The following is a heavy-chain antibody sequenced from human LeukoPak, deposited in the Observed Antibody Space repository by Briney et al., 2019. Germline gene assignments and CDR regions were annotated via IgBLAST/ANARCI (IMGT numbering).Heavy chain of an antibody. D-gene: IGHD2-2*02. V-gene: IGHV1-18*01. CDR3: ARGGYCSSTSCYNSDVSYY. J-gene: IGHJ4*02. Sequence: ASVKVSCKASGYTFTSYGISWVRQAPGQGLEWMGWISAYNGNTNYAQKLQGRATMTTDTSTSTAYMELRSLRSDDTAVYYCARGGYCSSTSCYNSDVSYYWGQGTLVTVSS. CDR1: GYTFTSYG. CDR2: ISAYNGNT.